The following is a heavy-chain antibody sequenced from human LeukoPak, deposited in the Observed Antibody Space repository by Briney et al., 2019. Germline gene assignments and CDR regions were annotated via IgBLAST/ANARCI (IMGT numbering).Heavy chain of an antibody. Sequence: GGSLRLSCAASGFSFSSSTMNWVRQAPGKGLKWVSSMNAGGDVKYYADSVKGRFTISRDNSKNTLYLQMNSLRAEDTAVYYCATSYQLLLVGAFDIWGQGTMVTVSS. V-gene: IGHV3-23*01. J-gene: IGHJ3*02. D-gene: IGHD2-2*01. CDR1: GFSFSSST. CDR3: ATSYQLLLVGAFDI. CDR2: MNAGGDVK.